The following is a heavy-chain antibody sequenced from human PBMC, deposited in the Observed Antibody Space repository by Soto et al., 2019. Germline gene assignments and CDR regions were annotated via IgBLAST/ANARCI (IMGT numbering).Heavy chain of an antibody. V-gene: IGHV4-39*01. J-gene: IGHJ4*02. CDR3: ASNQAAEIVVVPAAFDY. Sequence: PSETLSLTCTASGGSISSSSYYWGWIRQPPGKGLEWIGSIYYSGSTYYNPSLKSRVTISVDTSKNQFSLKLSSVTAADTAVYYCASNQAAEIVVVPAAFDYWGQGTLVTV. D-gene: IGHD2-2*01. CDR1: GGSISSSSYY. CDR2: IYYSGST.